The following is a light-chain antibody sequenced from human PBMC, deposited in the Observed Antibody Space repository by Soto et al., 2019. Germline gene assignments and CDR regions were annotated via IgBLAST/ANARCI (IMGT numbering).Light chain of an antibody. Sequence: QSALTQPASVSGSPGQSITISCTGTSSDAGGYNYVSWYQQHPGKAPKLMIYEVSNRPSGVSNRFSGSKSGNTASLTISGLQAEDEADYYCSSYTSSSTLEVFGTGTKLTVL. CDR1: SSDAGGYNY. CDR2: EVS. V-gene: IGLV2-14*01. J-gene: IGLJ1*01. CDR3: SSYTSSSTLEV.